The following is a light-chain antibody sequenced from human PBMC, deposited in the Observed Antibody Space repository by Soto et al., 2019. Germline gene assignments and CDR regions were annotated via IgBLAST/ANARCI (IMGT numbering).Light chain of an antibody. V-gene: IGKV3-20*01. J-gene: IGKJ4*01. CDR1: QSVSSSY. Sequence: EIVLTQSPGTLSLSPGERATLSCRASQSVSSSYLAWYQQKPGQAPRLLIYGASSRATGIPDRFSGSGSGTDFTLTISRLEPEDFAVYYCQQFGSSPLTFGGGINVDI. CDR3: QQFGSSPLT. CDR2: GAS.